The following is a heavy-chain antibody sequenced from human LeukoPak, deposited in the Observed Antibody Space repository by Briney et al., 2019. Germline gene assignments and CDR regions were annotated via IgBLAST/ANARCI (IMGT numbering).Heavy chain of an antibody. J-gene: IGHJ4*02. D-gene: IGHD3-22*01. CDR2: ISYDGSNK. V-gene: IGHV3-30-3*01. CDR1: GFTFSSYA. CDR3: ARDDSYYYDSSGYLFDY. Sequence: GRSLRLSCAASGFTFSSYAMHWVRQAPGKGLEWVAVISYDGSNKYYADSVKGRFTISRDNSKNTLYLQMNSLRAEDTAVYYCARDDSYYYDSSGYLFDYWGQGTLVTVSS.